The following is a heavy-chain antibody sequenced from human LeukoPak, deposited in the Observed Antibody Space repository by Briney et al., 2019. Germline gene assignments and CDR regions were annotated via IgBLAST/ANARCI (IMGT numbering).Heavy chain of an antibody. J-gene: IGHJ4*02. V-gene: IGHV3-48*03. CDR1: EFAFSVYE. D-gene: IGHD6-19*01. Sequence: GGSLRLSCAASEFAFSVYEMYWVRQAPGKGLEWVSYVSSSGGTRYYADSVKGRFTISRDNAKNSLYLQMNSLRGEDTAVYYCATLTVASSFDYWGQGTLVTVSS. CDR2: VSSSGGTR. CDR3: ATLTVASSFDY.